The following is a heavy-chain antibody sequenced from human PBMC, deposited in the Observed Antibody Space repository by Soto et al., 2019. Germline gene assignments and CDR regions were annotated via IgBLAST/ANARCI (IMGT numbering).Heavy chain of an antibody. D-gene: IGHD3-22*01. CDR1: GFTFSDYY. CDR3: ARLRITMIVVAPVAY. V-gene: IGHV3-11*01. J-gene: IGHJ4*02. Sequence: GGSLRLSCAASGFTFSDYYMSWIRQAPGKGLEWVSYISSSGSTIYYADSVKGRFTISRDNAKNSLYLQMNSLRAEDTAVYYCARLRITMIVVAPVAYWGQGTLVTVSS. CDR2: ISSSGSTI.